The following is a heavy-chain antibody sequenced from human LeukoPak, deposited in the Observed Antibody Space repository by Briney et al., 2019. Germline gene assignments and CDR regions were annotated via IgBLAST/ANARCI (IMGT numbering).Heavy chain of an antibody. J-gene: IGHJ4*02. CDR3: ARIGGYCSSTSCLYYFDY. CDR1: GYSISSGYY. Sequence: SETLSLTCTVSGYSISSGYYWGWIRQPPGNGLEWIGSVYHSGSTYYNPSLKSRVTISVDTSKNQFSLKLSSVTAADTAVYYCARIGGYCSSTSCLYYFDYWGQGTLVTVSS. CDR2: VYHSGST. D-gene: IGHD2-2*01. V-gene: IGHV4-38-2*02.